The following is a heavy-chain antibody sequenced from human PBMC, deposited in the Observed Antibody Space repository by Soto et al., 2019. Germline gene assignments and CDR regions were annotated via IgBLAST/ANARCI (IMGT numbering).Heavy chain of an antibody. Sequence: QVQLQESGPGLVKPSETLSLTCTVSGDFISTFYWSWIRQPPGKGLVWIGYIYSGRSTNYNPSLKSRFTLSGDKTNNRLSLHWTCVSAADTAVYYCMGEGKQSLVQNKKDRHYYYMDVWGRGTAVTVS. CDR1: GDFISTFY. D-gene: IGHD6-19*01. CDR3: MGEGKQSLVQNKKDRHYYYMDV. CDR2: IYSGRST. J-gene: IGHJ6*03. V-gene: IGHV4-59*01.